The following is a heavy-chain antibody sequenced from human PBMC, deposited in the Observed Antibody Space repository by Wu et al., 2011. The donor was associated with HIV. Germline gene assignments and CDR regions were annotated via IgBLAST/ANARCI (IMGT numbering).Heavy chain of an antibody. CDR1: GYTFTGYY. D-gene: IGHD3-10*02. J-gene: IGHJ4*02. V-gene: IGHV1-2*02. CDR3: ARVSMFGEFAKGVLGF. Sequence: KASGYTFTGYYMHWVRQAPGQGLEWMGWINPNSGGTYYAQKFQGRVTMTRDTSINTAHMELSRLRFDDTAVYFCARVSMFGEFAKGVLGFWGQGTLVSVSS. CDR2: INPNSGGT.